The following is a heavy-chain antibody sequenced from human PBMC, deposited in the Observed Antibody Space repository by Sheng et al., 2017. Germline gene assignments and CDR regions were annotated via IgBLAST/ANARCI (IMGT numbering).Heavy chain of an antibody. V-gene: IGHV3-11*06. Sequence: QVQLVESGGDLVKPGGSLRLSCAGSGIKFSDYYMSWFRQAPGKGLEWISYISSGSRSSDYADSVQGRFSISRDNAENSLHLQMNSLRAEDTAVYYCGRDSRDNGDYHWGQGTLVTVSS. D-gene: IGHD4-17*01. CDR1: GIKFSDYY. CDR3: GRDSRDNGDYH. J-gene: IGHJ5*02. CDR2: ISSGSRSS.